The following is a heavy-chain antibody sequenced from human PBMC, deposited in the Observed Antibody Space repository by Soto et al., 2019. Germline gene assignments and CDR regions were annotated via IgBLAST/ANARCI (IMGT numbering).Heavy chain of an antibody. J-gene: IGHJ6*04. CDR1: GSFYA. CDR2: LIPVFDTP. D-gene: IGHD4-4*01. Sequence: QVQPVQSGSEVKKPGSSVRVSCKTGSFYAVSWVRQAPGQGLEWMGGLIPVFDTPSYAQKFQGRVALTAAESKRTAYMELRGASSEDMALYYCESTPVPGRYSCYGMDARDEGTAVTVSS. CDR3: ESTPVPGRYSCYGMDA. V-gene: IGHV1-69*01.